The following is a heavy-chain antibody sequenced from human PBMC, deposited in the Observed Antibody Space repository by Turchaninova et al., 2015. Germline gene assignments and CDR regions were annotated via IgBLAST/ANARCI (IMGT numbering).Heavy chain of an antibody. D-gene: IGHD1-1*01. Sequence: LVMPRAPRTPSFVAWGLILSLHEVQWCRQQPWKGLVWVLSIGKSGNNIYYAHSVRGRFAISRDNAKNSLDLRMNGLRAEDTAVYYCARDLGPTGTHWFDPWGQGTLVTVSS. CDR2: IGKSGNNI. J-gene: IGHJ5*02. CDR3: ARDLGPTGTHWFDP. V-gene: IGHV3-21*01. CDR1: GLILSLHE.